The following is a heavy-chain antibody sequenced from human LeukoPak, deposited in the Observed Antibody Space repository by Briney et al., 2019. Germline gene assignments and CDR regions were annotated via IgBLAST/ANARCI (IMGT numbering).Heavy chain of an antibody. D-gene: IGHD5-18*01. Sequence: SETLSLTCTVSGGSISSGDYYWSWVRQPPGKGLEWIGYIYYGGSTYYNPSLKSRVTISVDTSKNQFSLKLSSVTAADTAVYYCAGSYGHYYYYYMDVWGKGTTVTVSS. CDR1: GGSISSGDYY. CDR3: AGSYGHYYYYYMDV. CDR2: IYYGGST. J-gene: IGHJ6*03. V-gene: IGHV4-30-4*08.